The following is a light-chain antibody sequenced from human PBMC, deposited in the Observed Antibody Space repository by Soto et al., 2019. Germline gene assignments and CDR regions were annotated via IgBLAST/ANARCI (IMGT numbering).Light chain of an antibody. Sequence: EIVLTQSPANLSLSPGERATLSCRASQSVSSYLAWYQQKPGQAPRLLIYDASNRAPGIPARFSGSGSGTDFTLTISSLEPEDFAVYYCQQRSNWPPTWTFGQGTKVDIK. CDR2: DAS. J-gene: IGKJ1*01. V-gene: IGKV3-11*01. CDR3: QQRSNWPPTWT. CDR1: QSVSSY.